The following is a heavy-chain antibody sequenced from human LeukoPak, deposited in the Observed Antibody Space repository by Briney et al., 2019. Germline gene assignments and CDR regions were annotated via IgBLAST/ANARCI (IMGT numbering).Heavy chain of an antibody. V-gene: IGHV4-34*01. Sequence: PSETLSLTCAVYGGSFSGYYWSWIRQPPGKGLEWIGEINHSGSTNYNPSLKSRVTISVDTSKNQFSLKLSSVTAADTAVYYCARGPRSSSWLDYWGQGTLVTVSS. CDR1: GGSFSGYY. D-gene: IGHD6-13*01. J-gene: IGHJ4*02. CDR2: INHSGST. CDR3: ARGPRSSSWLDY.